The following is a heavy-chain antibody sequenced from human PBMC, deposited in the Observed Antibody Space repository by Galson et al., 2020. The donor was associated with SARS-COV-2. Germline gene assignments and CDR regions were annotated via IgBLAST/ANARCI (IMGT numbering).Heavy chain of an antibody. CDR1: GFTFSNAW. CDR2: IKSKTVGGTT. V-gene: IGHV3-15*01. D-gene: IGHD3-10*01. CDR3: TTDRLLWLGWGHPPDDAFDI. J-gene: IGHJ3*02. Sequence: GGSLRLSCAASGFTFSNAWMSWVRQAPGKGLEWVGRIKSKTVGGTTDYAAPVKGRFTISRDDSKNTLYLQMNSLKTEDTAVYYCTTDRLLWLGWGHPPDDAFDIWGQGTMVTVSS.